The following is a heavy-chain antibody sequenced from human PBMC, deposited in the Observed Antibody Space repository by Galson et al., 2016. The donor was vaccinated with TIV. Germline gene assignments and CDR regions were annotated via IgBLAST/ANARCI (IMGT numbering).Heavy chain of an antibody. CDR3: ARDLGLGAFDI. J-gene: IGHJ3*02. Sequence: SETLSLSCTVSSDSIINYYLSWIRQPPGKGLEWVGYISDSGRSNENPSLKSRVTISVDTSKKQISLKLKSATAADTAMYYCARDLGLGAFDIWGQGTMVTVSS. CDR1: SDSIINYY. V-gene: IGHV4-59*01. D-gene: IGHD7-27*01. CDR2: ISDSGRS.